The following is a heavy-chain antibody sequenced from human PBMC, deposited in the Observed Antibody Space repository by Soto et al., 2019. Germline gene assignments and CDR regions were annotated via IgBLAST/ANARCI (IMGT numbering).Heavy chain of an antibody. CDR2: IVPIFGSA. CDR1: GGTFNSYG. CDR3: ASRVNGYSGFATDC. V-gene: IGHV1-69*06. D-gene: IGHD5-12*01. Sequence: QVQLVQSGAEVKKPGSSVKVSCKASGGTFNSYGLSWVRQAPGQGLEWTGRIVPIFGSANYAQKFQGRVTITADKSTSTASMELSSLRSEDTAVYYCASRVNGYSGFATDCWGQGTLVTVSS. J-gene: IGHJ4*02.